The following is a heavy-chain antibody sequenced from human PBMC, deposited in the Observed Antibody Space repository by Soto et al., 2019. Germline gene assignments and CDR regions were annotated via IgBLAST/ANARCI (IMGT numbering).Heavy chain of an antibody. V-gene: IGHV3-74*01. CDR1: GFSFNNYW. J-gene: IGHJ4*02. CDR2: INSDGSSA. CDR3: AKDSSYDSSGYYWGNFDY. Sequence: GGSLRLSCAASGFSFNNYWMHWVRQAPGKGLVWVSRINSDGSSAVYADSVKGRFTISRDNSKNTLYLQMNSLRAEDTAVYYCAKDSSYDSSGYYWGNFDYWGQGTLVTVSS. D-gene: IGHD3-22*01.